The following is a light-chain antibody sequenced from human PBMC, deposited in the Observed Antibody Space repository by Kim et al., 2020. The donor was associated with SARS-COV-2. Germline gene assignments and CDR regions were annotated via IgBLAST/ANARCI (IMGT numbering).Light chain of an antibody. CDR1: KLGGKN. V-gene: IGLV3-1*01. Sequence: SYELTQPPSVSVSPGQTAIITCSGDKLGGKNVCWYQQRPGQSPILVIYQDTKRPSGIPERFSGSNSGNTATLTISETQAMDEADYFCQAWDGGAVFGGGT. J-gene: IGLJ3*02. CDR3: QAWDGGAV. CDR2: QDT.